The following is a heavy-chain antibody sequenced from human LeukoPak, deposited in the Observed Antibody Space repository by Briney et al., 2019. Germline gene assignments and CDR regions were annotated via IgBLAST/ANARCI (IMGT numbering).Heavy chain of an antibody. Sequence: PGGSLRLSCAASGFTFSSYAMSWVRQAPGKGLEWVSAISGSGGSTYYADSVKGRFTISRDNSKSTLYLQMNYLRAEDTAVYYCAKVEFNGGYCSGGSCYPYFDYWGQGTLVTVSS. V-gene: IGHV3-23*01. CDR1: GFTFSSYA. CDR2: ISGSGGST. J-gene: IGHJ4*02. D-gene: IGHD2-15*01. CDR3: AKVEFNGGYCSGGSCYPYFDY.